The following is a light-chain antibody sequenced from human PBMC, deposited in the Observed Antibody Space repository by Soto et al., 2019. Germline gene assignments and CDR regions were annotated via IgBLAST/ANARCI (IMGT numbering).Light chain of an antibody. Sequence: QSVLTQPASVSGSPGQSITISCTGTSSDFVIYNYVSWYQQHPGKAPKLMLYGVSNRPSGVSNRFSGSKSGNTASLTISGLQAEDEADYYCSSHTTSSALQVFGTGTKLTGL. CDR1: SSDFVIYNY. CDR2: GVS. J-gene: IGLJ1*01. CDR3: SSHTTSSALQV. V-gene: IGLV2-14*01.